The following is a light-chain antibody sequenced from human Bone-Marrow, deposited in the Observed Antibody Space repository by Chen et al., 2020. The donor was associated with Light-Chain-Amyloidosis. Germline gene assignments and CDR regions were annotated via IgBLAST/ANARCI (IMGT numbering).Light chain of an antibody. Sequence: EIVLTQSPGTLSLSPGERATLSCRASQSVSSSYLAWYQQKPGQAPRLLIYAASSRASGIADRFSGSGSGTDFTLTVGSLEPEDLAVYYCQQYGSTPRTLGQRTKVEIK. J-gene: IGKJ1*01. V-gene: IGKV3-20*01. CDR1: QSVSSSY. CDR3: QQYGSTPRT. CDR2: AAS.